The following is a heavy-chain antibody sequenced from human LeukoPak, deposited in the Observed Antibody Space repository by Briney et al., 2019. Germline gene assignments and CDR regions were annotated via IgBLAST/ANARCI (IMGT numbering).Heavy chain of an antibody. CDR3: TTALPVLLTPYYFDY. CDR1: GFTFSNAW. V-gene: IGHV3-15*01. J-gene: IGHJ4*02. Sequence: GGSLRLTCAASGFTFSNAWMSWVRQAPGKGLEWVGRIKSKTDGGTTDYAAPVKGRFTISRDDSKNTLYLQMNSLKTEDTAVYYCTTALPVLLTPYYFDYWGQGTLVTVSS. CDR2: IKSKTDGGTT. D-gene: IGHD3-10*01.